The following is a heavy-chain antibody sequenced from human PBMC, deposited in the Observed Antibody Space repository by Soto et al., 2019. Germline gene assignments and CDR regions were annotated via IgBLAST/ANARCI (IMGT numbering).Heavy chain of an antibody. CDR2: IYYSGST. V-gene: IGHV4-39*01. D-gene: IGHD2-21*02. J-gene: IGHJ6*02. CDR1: GGSISSSSYY. Sequence: SETLSLTCTFSGGSISSSSYYWGWIRQPPGKGLEWIGSIYYSGSTYYNPSLKSRVTISVDTSKNQFSLKLSSVTAADTAVYYCARTARYYYGMDVWGQGTTVTVSS. CDR3: ARTARYYYGMDV.